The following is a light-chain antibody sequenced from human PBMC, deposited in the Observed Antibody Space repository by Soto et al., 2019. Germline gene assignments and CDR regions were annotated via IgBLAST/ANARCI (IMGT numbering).Light chain of an antibody. CDR3: SSYTSSSTLYV. V-gene: IGLV2-14*03. CDR2: DVS. Sequence: QSALTQPASVSGSPGQSITISCTGTSSDVGRYNYVSWYQHHPGKAPKLMIYDVSNRPSGVSNRFSGSKSGNTASLTISGIQAEDEADYYCSSYTSSSTLYVFGTGTKVTVL. J-gene: IGLJ1*01. CDR1: SSDVGRYNY.